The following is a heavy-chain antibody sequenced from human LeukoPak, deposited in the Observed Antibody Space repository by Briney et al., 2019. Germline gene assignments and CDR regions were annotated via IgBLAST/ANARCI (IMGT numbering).Heavy chain of an antibody. J-gene: IGHJ6*03. V-gene: IGHV3-21*01. CDR2: ISSSSSYI. CDR3: ARDFDRRTRKIGRDSLYYYYYYVDV. D-gene: IGHD3-9*01. CDR1: GFTFSSYS. Sequence: PGGSLRLSCAASGFTFSSYSMNWVRQAPGKGLEWVSSISSSSSYIYYADSVKGRFTISRDNAKNSLYLQMNSLRAEDTAVYYCARDFDRRTRKIGRDSLYYYYYYVDVWGKGTTVTVSS.